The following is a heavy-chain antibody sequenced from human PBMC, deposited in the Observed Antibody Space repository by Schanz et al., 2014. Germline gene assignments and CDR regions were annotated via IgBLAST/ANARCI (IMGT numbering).Heavy chain of an antibody. CDR2: ITGASDHI. J-gene: IGHJ4*02. Sequence: EVQLLESGGGLVQPGGSLRLSCAASGFTFGDYAMTWVRQAPGKGLEWVSGITGASDHIDYAESVKGRFTISRDNSKNTLYLQMDSLRAEDTAVYFCAKKVPAYNPFDSWGQGTLVIVSS. V-gene: IGHV3-23*01. D-gene: IGHD1-1*01. CDR1: GFTFGDYA. CDR3: AKKVPAYNPFDS.